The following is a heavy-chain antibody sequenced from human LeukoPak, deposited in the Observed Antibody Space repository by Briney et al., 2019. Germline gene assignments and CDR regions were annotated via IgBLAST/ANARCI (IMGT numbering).Heavy chain of an antibody. V-gene: IGHV5-51*01. CDR1: GYSFTSYW. D-gene: IGHD6-6*01. CDR2: IYPGDSDT. Sequence: GESLKISCKGSGYSFTSYWIGWVRQMPGKGLEWMGIIYPGDSDTRYSPSFQGQVTISADKSISTAYLQWSSLKASDTAMYYCARSGYSSSPNDAFDIWGQGTMVTVSS. CDR3: ARSGYSSSPNDAFDI. J-gene: IGHJ3*02.